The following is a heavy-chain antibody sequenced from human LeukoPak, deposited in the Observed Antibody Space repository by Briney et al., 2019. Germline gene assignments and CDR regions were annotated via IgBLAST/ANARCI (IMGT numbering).Heavy chain of an antibody. J-gene: IGHJ3*02. CDR1: GYTFTSYD. CDR2: MNPNSGNT. V-gene: IGHV1-8*03. CDR3: ARKRKETYYDLWSGYYKTRNDAFDI. Sequence: RASVKVSCKASGYTFTSYDINWVRQATGQGLEWMGWMNPNSGNTGYAQKFQGRVTITRNTSISTAYMELSSLRSEDTAVYYCARKRKETYYDLWSGYYKTRNDAFDIWGQGTMVTVSS. D-gene: IGHD3-3*01.